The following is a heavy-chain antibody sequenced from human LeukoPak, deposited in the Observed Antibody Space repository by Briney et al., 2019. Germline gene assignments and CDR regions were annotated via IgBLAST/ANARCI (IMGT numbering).Heavy chain of an antibody. V-gene: IGHV4-59*01. CDR2: IYHSGST. D-gene: IGHD6-6*01. J-gene: IGHJ1*01. Sequence: PSEPLSLTCIDSGSAISTYYWNLIRQPPGQGLYLIGYIYHSGSTNYNPSLQSRVTISVDTSKNQFSLNLNSVTAADTAVYYCARGGAARLHFQNWGQGTLVTVSS. CDR3: ARGGAARLHFQN. CDR1: GSAISTYY.